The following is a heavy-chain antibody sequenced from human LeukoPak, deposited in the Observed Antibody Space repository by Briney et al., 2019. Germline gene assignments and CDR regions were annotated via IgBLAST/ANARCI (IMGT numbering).Heavy chain of an antibody. V-gene: IGHV1-46*01. Sequence: ASVKVSCKASGYTFTSYYMHWVRQAPGQGLEWMGIINPSGGSTSYAQKFQGRVTMTRDTSTSTVYMELSSLRSEDTAVYYCAREVGEWLNEYYFDYWGQGTLVTASS. CDR1: GYTFTSYY. J-gene: IGHJ4*02. CDR2: INPSGGST. D-gene: IGHD3-3*01. CDR3: AREVGEWLNEYYFDY.